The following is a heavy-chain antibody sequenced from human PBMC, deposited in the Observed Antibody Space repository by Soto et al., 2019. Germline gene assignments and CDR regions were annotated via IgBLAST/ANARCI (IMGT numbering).Heavy chain of an antibody. V-gene: IGHV4-38-2*02. J-gene: IGHJ6*02. Sequence: SETLSLTCTVSSGSISSGYYWGWIRQPPGKGLEWIGSIYHSGSTYYNPSLKSRVTISVDTSKNQFSLKLSSVTAADTAVYYCARGPYGDSYYYYYGMDVWGQGTTVTVSS. CDR1: SGSISSGYY. CDR3: ARGPYGDSYYYYYGMDV. D-gene: IGHD4-17*01. CDR2: IYHSGST.